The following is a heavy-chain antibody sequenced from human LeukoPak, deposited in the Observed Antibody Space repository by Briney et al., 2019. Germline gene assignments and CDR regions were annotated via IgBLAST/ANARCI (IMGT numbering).Heavy chain of an antibody. CDR3: ARLKDLWFDP. CDR2: ISYSGGT. D-gene: IGHD2-15*01. Sequence: SETLSLTCTVSDGSISSHYWSWIRQTPGKGLEWIGYISYSGGTNYNPSFKSRVTISVDTSKSQFSLKLTSVTAADTAVYYCARLKDLWFDPWGQGTLVTVS. V-gene: IGHV4-59*11. CDR1: DGSISSHY. J-gene: IGHJ5*02.